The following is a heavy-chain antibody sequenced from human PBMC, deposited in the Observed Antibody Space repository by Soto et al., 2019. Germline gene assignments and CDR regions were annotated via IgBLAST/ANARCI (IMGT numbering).Heavy chain of an antibody. D-gene: IGHD6-19*01. CDR2: IYHSGST. CDR1: GAPISSSNW. Sequence: SETLSLTCAVSGAPISSSNWWSWGRQPPGKGLEWIGEIYHSGSTNYNPSLKSRVTISIDKSKNQFSLKLSSVTAADTAMYYCARAEYNSGWYPIDYWGPGALVTVSS. J-gene: IGHJ4*02. CDR3: ARAEYNSGWYPIDY. V-gene: IGHV4-4*02.